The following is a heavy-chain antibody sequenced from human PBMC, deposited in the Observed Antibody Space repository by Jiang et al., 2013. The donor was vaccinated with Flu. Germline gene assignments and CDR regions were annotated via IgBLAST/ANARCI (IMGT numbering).Heavy chain of an antibody. Sequence: LLKPSETLSLSCTVHGGSFRDYYWNWIRQPPGKGLEWIGEIIHRGTTNYNPSLKSRVTISVDTSKNQFSLKLSSVTAADTAVYYCARANLAVNIDYWGQGTLVTVSS. D-gene: IGHD4/OR15-4a*01. CDR3: ARANLAVNIDY. CDR2: IIHRGTT. CDR1: GGSFRDYY. V-gene: IGHV4-34*12. J-gene: IGHJ4*02.